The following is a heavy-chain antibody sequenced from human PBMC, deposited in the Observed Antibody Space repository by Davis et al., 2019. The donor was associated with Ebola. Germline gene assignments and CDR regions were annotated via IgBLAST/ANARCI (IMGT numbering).Heavy chain of an antibody. CDR1: GFTFSSYA. CDR2: ISGSGGST. D-gene: IGHD3-3*01. V-gene: IGHV3-23*01. Sequence: PSETLSLTCAASGFTFSSYAMTWVRQAPGKGLEWVSVISGSGGSTKYADSVKGRFTISRDNSKNTLYLQMNSLRAEDTAVYYCAKDFWSAYNDAQSDLDHWGQGILVTVSS. J-gene: IGHJ4*02. CDR3: AKDFWSAYNDAQSDLDH.